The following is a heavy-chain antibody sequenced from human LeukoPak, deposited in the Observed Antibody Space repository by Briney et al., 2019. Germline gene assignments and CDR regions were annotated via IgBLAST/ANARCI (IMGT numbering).Heavy chain of an antibody. CDR1: GGSISSSSYY. D-gene: IGHD2-15*01. J-gene: IGHJ4*02. CDR2: IYYSGST. Sequence: SETLSLTCTVSGGSISSSSYYWGWIRQPPGKGLEWIGSIYYSGSTYYNLSLKSRVTISVDTSKNQFSLKLSSVTAADTAVYYCARLVMVRYCSGGSCSSFDYWGQGTLVTVSS. V-gene: IGHV4-39*01. CDR3: ARLVMVRYCSGGSCSSFDY.